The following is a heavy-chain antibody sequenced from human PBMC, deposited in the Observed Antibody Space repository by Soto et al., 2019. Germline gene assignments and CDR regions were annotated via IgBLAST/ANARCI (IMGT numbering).Heavy chain of an antibody. CDR3: ARGVYGSGNYYTGPSAFDI. D-gene: IGHD3-10*01. V-gene: IGHV1-69*06. CDR1: GGTLSDHG. Sequence: QVQLEQSGAEVKKPGSSMKVSCKASGGTLSDHGVAWLRQAPGQGLEWMGGTIPVFNTAKYAQKFQGRVTVTANKFTNIAYMELSSLSSEDTAFYFCARGVYGSGNYYTGPSAFDIWGQGTMVIVSS. CDR2: TIPVFNTA. J-gene: IGHJ3*02.